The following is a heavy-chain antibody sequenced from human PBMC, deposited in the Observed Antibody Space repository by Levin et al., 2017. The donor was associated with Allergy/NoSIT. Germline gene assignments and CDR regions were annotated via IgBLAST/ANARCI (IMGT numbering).Heavy chain of an antibody. CDR3: ARNRKDYGGNFGGSDI. V-gene: IGHV4-30-4*01. J-gene: IGHJ3*02. CDR1: GGSIRSGDYY. D-gene: IGHD4-23*01. CDR2: SYYNGHT. Sequence: SETLSLTCTVSGGSIRSGDYYWTWIRQPPGMGLEWIIYSYYNGHTYYNSSLSGRLIISVDTSRNQFSLSLRSVTAADTTVYYCARNRKDYGGNFGGSDIWGRGTVVSVSS.